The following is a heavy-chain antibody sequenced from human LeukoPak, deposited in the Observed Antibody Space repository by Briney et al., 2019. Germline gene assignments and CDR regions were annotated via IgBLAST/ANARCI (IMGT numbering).Heavy chain of an antibody. J-gene: IGHJ4*02. Sequence: SETLSLTCSVSGGSISADYWIWIRQPAGKGLEYIGRYYPNGNTNYNPSLQSRVTMSVDTSKNQFSLKLSSVTAADTAVYYCARTFYSILTGYYADRYDSWGQGTLVTVSS. CDR1: GGSISADY. D-gene: IGHD3-9*01. CDR3: ARTFYSILTGYYADRYDS. CDR2: YYPNGNT. V-gene: IGHV4-4*07.